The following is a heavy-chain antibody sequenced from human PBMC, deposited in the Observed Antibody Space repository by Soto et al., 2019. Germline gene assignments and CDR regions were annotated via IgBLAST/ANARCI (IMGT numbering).Heavy chain of an antibody. Sequence: GGSLRLSCAASGFTFSGYWMSWVRQAPGKGLEWVANIKQDGSEKYYVDSVKGQFTISRDNAKNSLYLQMNSLRAEDTAVYYCARIPITIFGPDPLYYFDYWGQGTLVTVSS. CDR3: ARIPITIFGPDPLYYFDY. D-gene: IGHD3-3*01. CDR2: IKQDGSEK. J-gene: IGHJ4*02. V-gene: IGHV3-7*05. CDR1: GFTFSGYW.